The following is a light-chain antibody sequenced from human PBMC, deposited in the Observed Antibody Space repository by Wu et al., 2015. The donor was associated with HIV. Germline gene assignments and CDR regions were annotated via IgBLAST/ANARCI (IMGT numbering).Light chain of an antibody. CDR3: QQYSSSPIT. Sequence: EVVLTQSPVAVSVSPGERATLSCRTSQSVGSYLAWYQQKPGQAPRLLIYDAVNRAADIPERFSGSGSGTDFTLTISRLDPEDFAVYFCQQYSSSPITFGPGTRLEIK. CDR1: QSVGSY. J-gene: IGKJ5*01. CDR2: DAV. V-gene: IGKV3-11*01.